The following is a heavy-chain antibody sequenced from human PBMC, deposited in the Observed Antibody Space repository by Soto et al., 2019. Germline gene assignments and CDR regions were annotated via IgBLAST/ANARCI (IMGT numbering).Heavy chain of an antibody. CDR2: ISSSSSYT. CDR1: GFTFSDYY. J-gene: IGHJ4*02. V-gene: IGHV3-11*06. CDR3: ARRSKKVQLEPPHFDY. Sequence: QVQLVESGGGLVKPGGSLRLSCAASGFTFSDYYMSWIRQAPGKGLEWVSYISSSSSYTNYADSVKGRFTISRDNAKNSLYLQMNSLRAEDTAVYYCARRSKKVQLEPPHFDYWGQGTLVTVSS. D-gene: IGHD1-1*01.